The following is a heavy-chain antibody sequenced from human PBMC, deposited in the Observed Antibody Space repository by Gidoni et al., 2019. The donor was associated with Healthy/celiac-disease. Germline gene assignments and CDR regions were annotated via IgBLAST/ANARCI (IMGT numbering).Heavy chain of an antibody. V-gene: IGHV4-34*01. Sequence: QVQLQQWGAGLLKPSETLSLTCAVYGGSFSGYYWSWIRQPPGKGLEWIGEINHSGSTNYNPSLKSRVTISVDTSKNQFSLKLSSVTAADTAVYYCARGGRRLTYYDFWSGYFLDYWGQGTLVTVSS. CDR2: INHSGST. D-gene: IGHD3-3*01. CDR1: GGSFSGYY. CDR3: ARGGRRLTYYDFWSGYFLDY. J-gene: IGHJ4*02.